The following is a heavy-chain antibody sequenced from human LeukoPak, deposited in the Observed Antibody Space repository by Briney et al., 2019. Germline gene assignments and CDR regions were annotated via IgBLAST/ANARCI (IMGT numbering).Heavy chain of an antibody. Sequence: PGGSLRLSCAPSRNDHMHWVRQAPGKGLEWVAGISADGIGKYYADSVKGRFTISRDNAKNTLYLQMNSLRAEDTAVYYCARVGAVAGRAIDYWGQGTLVTVSS. J-gene: IGHJ4*02. CDR1: RNDH. D-gene: IGHD6-19*01. V-gene: IGHV3-30*04. CDR2: ISADGIGK. CDR3: ARVGAVAGRAIDY.